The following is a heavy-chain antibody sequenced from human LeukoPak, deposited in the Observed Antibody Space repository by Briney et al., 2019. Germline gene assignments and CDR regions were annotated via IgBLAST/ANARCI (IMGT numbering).Heavy chain of an antibody. CDR3: ARDFNPHYYGSGSWGI. CDR2: IYTSGST. D-gene: IGHD3-10*01. V-gene: IGHV4-61*02. CDR1: GGSISSGSYY. J-gene: IGHJ3*02. Sequence: PSETLSLTCTVSGGSISSGSYYWSWIRQPAGKGLEWIGRIYTSGSTNYNPSLKSRVTISVDTSKNQFSLKLSSVTAADTAVYYCARDFNPHYYGSGSWGIWGQGTMVTVSS.